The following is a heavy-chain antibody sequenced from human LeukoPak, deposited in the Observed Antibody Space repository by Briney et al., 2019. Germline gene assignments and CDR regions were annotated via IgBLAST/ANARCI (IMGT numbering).Heavy chain of an antibody. CDR2: IYYSGST. J-gene: IGHJ6*03. V-gene: IGHV4-59*08. Sequence: SETLSLTCTVSGGSISSYYWSWIRQPAGKGLEWIGYIYYSGSTNYNPSLKSRVTISVDTSKNQFSLKLSSVTAADTAVYYCARLTAYYYMDVWGKGTTVTVSS. CDR3: ARLTAYYYMDV. CDR1: GGSISSYY. D-gene: IGHD5-18*01.